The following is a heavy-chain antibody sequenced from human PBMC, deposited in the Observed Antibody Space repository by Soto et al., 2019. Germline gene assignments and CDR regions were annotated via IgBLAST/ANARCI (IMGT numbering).Heavy chain of an antibody. V-gene: IGHV1-69*12. Sequence: QVQLVQSGAEVKKPGSSVKVACKTSGGTFSSYTITWVRQAPGQGLEWMGGIIPISGTTNYAQQFQGKVTITADESTSTAYMELSSLTSEDTAVYYCARGDSRSYYPGFDYWGQGTVVTVSS. J-gene: IGHJ4*02. D-gene: IGHD3-10*01. CDR2: IIPISGTT. CDR1: GGTFSSYT. CDR3: ARGDSRSYYPGFDY.